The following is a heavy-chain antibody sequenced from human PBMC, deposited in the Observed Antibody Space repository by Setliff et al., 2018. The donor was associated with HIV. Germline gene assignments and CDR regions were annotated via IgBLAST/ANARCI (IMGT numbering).Heavy chain of an antibody. CDR1: GGSINRSNYY. J-gene: IGHJ4*02. CDR3: ARQTWEYYDTLTGYYRSPKNFDS. V-gene: IGHV4-39*01. D-gene: IGHD3-9*01. Sequence: SETLSLTCTVPGGSINRSNYYWGWIRQPPGKGLEWIGTISYTGGTYYDPSLKSRGTISLDTSKNQFFLKLSSVTAPDTAIYYCARQTWEYYDTLTGYYRSPKNFDSWGQGTLVTVSS. CDR2: ISYTGGT.